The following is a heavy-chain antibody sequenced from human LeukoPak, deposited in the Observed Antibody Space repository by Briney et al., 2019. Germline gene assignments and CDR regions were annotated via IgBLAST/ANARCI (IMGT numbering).Heavy chain of an antibody. V-gene: IGHV3-73*01. J-gene: IGHJ3*02. CDR2: IRSKANSYAT. Sequence: GGSLRLSCAASGFTFSDSAMHWVRQASGKGLEWVGRIRSKANSYATAYAASVKGRFTISRDDSKNTAYLQMNSLKTEDTAVYYCTRNLLLWFGEYDAFDIWGQGTMVTVSS. CDR3: TRNLLLWFGEYDAFDI. D-gene: IGHD3-10*01. CDR1: GFTFSDSA.